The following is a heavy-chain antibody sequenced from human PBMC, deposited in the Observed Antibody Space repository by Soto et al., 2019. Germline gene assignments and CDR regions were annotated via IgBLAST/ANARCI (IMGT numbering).Heavy chain of an antibody. Sequence: EVQLLESGGGLVQPGGSLRLSCAASGFTFSSYAMSWVRQAPGKGLEWVSAISGSGGSTYYADSVKGRFTISRDNSKNTLYLQMNSLRAEDTAVYYCARTRLWFGELGYFDYWGQGTLVTVSS. J-gene: IGHJ4*02. CDR2: ISGSGGST. V-gene: IGHV3-23*01. CDR1: GFTFSSYA. CDR3: ARTRLWFGELGYFDY. D-gene: IGHD3-10*01.